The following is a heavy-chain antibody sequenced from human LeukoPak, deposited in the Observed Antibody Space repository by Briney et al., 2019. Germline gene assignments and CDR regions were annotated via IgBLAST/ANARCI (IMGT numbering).Heavy chain of an antibody. V-gene: IGHV3-15*01. J-gene: IGHJ3*02. CDR1: GFTFRDAW. D-gene: IGHD3-10*01. CDR2: IKSRADGGTP. CDR3: ATQGVLDAFDI. Sequence: PGGSLRLSCAASGFTFRDAWMIWVRQAPRKGREWVGRIKSRADGGTPDYAAPVTGRFTISRDDSNGTLFLQMNSLTTEDTAVYYCATQGVLDAFDIWGQGTMVIVSS.